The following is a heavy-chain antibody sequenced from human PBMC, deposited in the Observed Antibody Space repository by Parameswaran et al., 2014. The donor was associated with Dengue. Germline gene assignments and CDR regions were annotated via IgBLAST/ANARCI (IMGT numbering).Heavy chain of an antibody. CDR3: ARDTGDDQLLYWDI. J-gene: IGHJ3*02. Sequence: WVRQAPGQGLEWMGWISAYNGNTNYAQKLQGRVTMTTDTSTSTAYMELRSLRSDDTAVYYCARDTGDDQLLYWDIWGQGTMVTVSS. CDR2: ISAYNGNT. D-gene: IGHD2-2*02. V-gene: IGHV1-18*01.